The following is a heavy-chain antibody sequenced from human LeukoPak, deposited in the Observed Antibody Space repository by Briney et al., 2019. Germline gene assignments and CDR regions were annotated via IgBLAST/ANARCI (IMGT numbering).Heavy chain of an antibody. J-gene: IGHJ3*01. V-gene: IGHV3-48*02. CDR3: VRDHDWAFDL. CDR1: GFSISSFP. D-gene: IGHD3-9*01. CDR2: IRRESEFI. Sequence: GGSLRLSCADSGFSISSFPFNWVRQAPGKGLEWIAHIRRESEFISYADSVNGRFTISRDNVKKTLYLQMSSLRDEDTAVYFCVRDHDWAFDLWGQGTMVTVSS.